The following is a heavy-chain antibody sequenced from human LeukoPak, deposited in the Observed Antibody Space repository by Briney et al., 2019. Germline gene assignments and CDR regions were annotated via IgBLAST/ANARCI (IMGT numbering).Heavy chain of an antibody. CDR3: AKGVVPAAPSYMDV. V-gene: IGHV3-30*02. CDR2: IRYDGSNK. CDR1: GFTFSPYG. D-gene: IGHD2-2*01. Sequence: GGSLRLSCAASGFTFSPYGMHWVRQAPGKGLEWVAFIRYDGSNKYYADSVKGRFTISRDNSKNTLYLQMNSLRAEDTAVYYCAKGVVPAAPSYMDVWGKGTTVTVSS. J-gene: IGHJ6*03.